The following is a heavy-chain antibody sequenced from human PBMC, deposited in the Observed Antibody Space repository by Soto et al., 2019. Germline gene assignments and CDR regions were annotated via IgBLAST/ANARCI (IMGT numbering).Heavy chain of an antibody. D-gene: IGHD5-18*01. CDR2: ISGSGDIT. V-gene: IGHV3-23*01. Sequence: PGGSLRLSCAASDFTFSSYAMSWVRQAPGKGLEWVSSISGSGDITYYADSVKGRFTISRDNSKSTLYLQMNSLRAEDTAVYYCARGLFNGYGGFYYFDQWGQGTLVTVSS. CDR3: ARGLFNGYGGFYYFDQ. CDR1: DFTFSSYA. J-gene: IGHJ4*02.